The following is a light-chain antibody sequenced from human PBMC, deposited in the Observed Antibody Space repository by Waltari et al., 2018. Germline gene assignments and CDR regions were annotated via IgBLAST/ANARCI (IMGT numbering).Light chain of an antibody. CDR1: SNDVGRYNL. J-gene: IGLJ2*01. Sequence: QSALTQPASVSGSPGQSITISCTGTSNDVGRYNLVSWYQRHPGKAPELLIYEGSKRHSGVSNRFSGSKSGNTASLTISGLQAEDEADYFCCSYASGSTIIFGGGTKLTVL. V-gene: IGLV2-23*01. CDR3: CSYASGSTII. CDR2: EGS.